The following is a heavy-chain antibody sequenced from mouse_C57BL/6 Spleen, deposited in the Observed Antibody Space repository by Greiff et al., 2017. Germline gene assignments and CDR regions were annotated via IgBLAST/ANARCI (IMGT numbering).Heavy chain of an antibody. CDR1: GFSLTSSG. Sequence: QVQLQQSGPGLVQPSQSLSITCTVSGFSLTSSGVHWVRQSPGTGLEWLGVIWSGGSTDYNAAFISRLSISKDNSKSQVFFKMNSLQADDTAIYYCARNPYGNYDHYYAMDYWGQGTSVTVSA. J-gene: IGHJ4*01. CDR3: ARNPYGNYDHYYAMDY. CDR2: IWSGGST. V-gene: IGHV2-2*01. D-gene: IGHD2-1*01.